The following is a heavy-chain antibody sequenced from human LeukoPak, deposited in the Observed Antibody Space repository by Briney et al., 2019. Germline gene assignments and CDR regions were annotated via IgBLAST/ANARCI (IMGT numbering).Heavy chain of an antibody. CDR2: IYYSGGT. CDR3: ASASEEEDTAMEY. CDR1: GASISSYY. D-gene: IGHD5-18*01. J-gene: IGHJ4*02. V-gene: IGHV4-59*08. Sequence: SETLSLTCTVSGASISSYYWSWIRQSPGKGLEWIGHIYYSGGTSYNPSLKSRVTISIDTSKNQFSLKLSSVTAADTAVYYCASASEEEDTAMEYWGQGILVTVSS.